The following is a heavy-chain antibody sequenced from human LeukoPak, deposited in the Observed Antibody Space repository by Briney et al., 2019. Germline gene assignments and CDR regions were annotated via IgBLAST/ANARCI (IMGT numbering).Heavy chain of an antibody. J-gene: IGHJ4*02. CDR3: ARTHRPYYYDSSGYYYV. Sequence: ASVKVSCKASGYTFSDYYMHWVRQAPGQGLEWMGWIDRSTGTKYAQKFQGRVTMTRDTSISTAYMELNRLTSDDTAVYYCARTHRPYYYDSSGYYYVWGQGTLVTVSS. CDR2: IDRSTGT. D-gene: IGHD3-22*01. CDR1: GYTFSDYY. V-gene: IGHV1-2*02.